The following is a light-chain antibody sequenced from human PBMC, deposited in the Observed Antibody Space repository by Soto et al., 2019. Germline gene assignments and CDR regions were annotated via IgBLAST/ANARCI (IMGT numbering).Light chain of an antibody. CDR3: QSYDSSLSGYV. V-gene: IGLV1-40*01. CDR2: ENN. CDR1: SSNIGAGYE. J-gene: IGLJ1*01. Sequence: QSVLTQLPSVSEAPGQRGTISCTGSSSNIGAGYEAHWYQQAPGTAPKLLIYENNNRPSGVPDRFSGSKSGTSASLAITGLQAEDEAEYYCQSYDSSLSGYVFGTGTKVTVL.